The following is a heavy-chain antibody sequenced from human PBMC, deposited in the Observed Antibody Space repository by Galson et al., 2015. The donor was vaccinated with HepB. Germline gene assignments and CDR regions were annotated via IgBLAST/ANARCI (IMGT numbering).Heavy chain of an antibody. CDR1: GYTFISYG. V-gene: IGHV1-18*04. J-gene: IGHJ4*02. CDR3: AREEALARGIDY. Sequence: SVKVSCKASGYTFISYGISWVRRAPGQGLEYMGWISTYDGNTKYPQKVQGRLTMTTDTATSTAYMDLRSLRSDDTAVYYCAREEALARGIDYWGQGTLVTVSS. CDR2: ISTYDGNT. D-gene: IGHD3-10*01.